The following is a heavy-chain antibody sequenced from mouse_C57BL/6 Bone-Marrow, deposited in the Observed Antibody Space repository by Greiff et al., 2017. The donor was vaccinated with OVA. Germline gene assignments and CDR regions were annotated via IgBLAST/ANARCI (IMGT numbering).Heavy chain of an antibody. CDR3: TRRDYSNSYWYFDV. D-gene: IGHD2-5*01. CDR1: GFTFSSYA. Sequence: VQLKESGEGLVKPGGSLKLSCAASGFTFSSYAMSWVRQTPEKRLEWVAYISSGGDYIYYADTVKGRFTISRDNARNTLYLQMSSLKSEDTAMYYCTRRDYSNSYWYFDVWGTGTTVTVSS. CDR2: ISSGGDYI. J-gene: IGHJ1*03. V-gene: IGHV5-9-1*02.